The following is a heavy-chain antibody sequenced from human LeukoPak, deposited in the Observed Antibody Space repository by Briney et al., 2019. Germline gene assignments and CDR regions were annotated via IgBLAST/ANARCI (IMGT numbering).Heavy chain of an antibody. CDR3: ARGFRPIDY. CDR2: IKQDESEK. V-gene: IGHV3-7*03. CDR1: GFTFSSSW. Sequence: GGSLRLSCAASGFTFSSSWMSWVRQAAGKGLEWVANIKQDESEKYYVDSVKGRFTISRDNAKNSLYLQMNSLRAEDTAVYYCARGFRPIDYWGQGTLVTVSS. J-gene: IGHJ4*02.